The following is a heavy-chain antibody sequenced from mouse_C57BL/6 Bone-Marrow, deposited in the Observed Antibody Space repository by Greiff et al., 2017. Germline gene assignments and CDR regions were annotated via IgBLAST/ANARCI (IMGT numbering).Heavy chain of an antibody. J-gene: IGHJ4*01. Sequence: QVQLQQPGPELVKPGASVKLSCKASGYTFTSYWMHWVQQRPGPGLEWIGNINPSSGGTNYNEKFKRKATLTVDKASSTAYMQLNSLTAEDSAVYYCARSRGLRPLDYGGQGTSVTVSS. CDR3: ARSRGLRPLDY. V-gene: IGHV1-53*01. CDR2: INPSSGGT. D-gene: IGHD1-2*01. CDR1: GYTFTSYW.